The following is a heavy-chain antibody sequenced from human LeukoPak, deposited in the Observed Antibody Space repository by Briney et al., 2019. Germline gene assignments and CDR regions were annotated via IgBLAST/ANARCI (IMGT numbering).Heavy chain of an antibody. CDR2: ISAYNGNT. J-gene: IGHJ5*02. V-gene: IGHV1-18*01. CDR3: ARDNKRDTRRSSWYVDDWFDP. Sequence: ASVKVSCKASGYTFTSYGISWVRQAPGQGLEWMGWISAYNGNTNYAQKLQGRVTMTTDTSTSTAYMELRSLRSDDTAVYYCARDNKRDTRRSSWYVDDWFDPWGQGTLVTVSS. D-gene: IGHD6-13*01. CDR1: GYTFTSYG.